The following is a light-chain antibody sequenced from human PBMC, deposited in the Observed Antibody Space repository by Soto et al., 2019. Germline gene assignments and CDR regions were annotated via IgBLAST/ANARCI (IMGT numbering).Light chain of an antibody. V-gene: IGLV1-40*01. CDR1: SSNIGAGYD. Sequence: QSALTQPPSVSGAPGQRVTISCTGSSSNIGAGYDVHWYQQLPGTAPKLLIYGNSNRPSGVPDRFSGSKSGTSASLAITGLQAEDEADYYCQSYDSSLSGYVFGPGTKVTV. CDR3: QSYDSSLSGYV. CDR2: GNS. J-gene: IGLJ1*01.